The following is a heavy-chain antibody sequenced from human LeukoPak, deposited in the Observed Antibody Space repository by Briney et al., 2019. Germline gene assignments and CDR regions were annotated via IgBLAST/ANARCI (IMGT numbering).Heavy chain of an antibody. D-gene: IGHD3-9*01. CDR3: ARDHDWGVDY. Sequence: ASVTVSCKASGFTFIDHYMHWVRQAPGQGLEWMGWINGKRGDTNYAQNFQDRVTMTRDTSTSTVYMELSRLTVDDTAVYYCARDHDWGVDYWGQGTLVTVSS. CDR1: GFTFIDHY. CDR2: INGKRGDT. J-gene: IGHJ4*02. V-gene: IGHV1-2*02.